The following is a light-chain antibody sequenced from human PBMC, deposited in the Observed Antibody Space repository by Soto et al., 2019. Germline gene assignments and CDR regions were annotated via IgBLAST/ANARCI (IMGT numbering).Light chain of an antibody. Sequence: DIVMTQSPLSLPVTPGEPASISCRSSQSLLHSNGYNYLDWYLQKPGQSPQLLIYLGSLRASGGPDRFSGSGSGTYFILKISRVEAEDVGVYYCLQALQALLSFCPWTTVDIK. J-gene: IGKJ3*01. V-gene: IGKV2-28*01. CDR3: LQALQALLS. CDR1: QSLLHSNGYNY. CDR2: LGS.